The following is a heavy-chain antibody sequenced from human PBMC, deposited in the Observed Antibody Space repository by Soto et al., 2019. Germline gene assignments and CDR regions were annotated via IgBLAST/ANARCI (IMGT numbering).Heavy chain of an antibody. CDR3: AKVAVSDASSGYRSYYYYSGIDV. J-gene: IGHJ6*02. CDR1: GFTFSSYG. V-gene: IGHV3-30*18. D-gene: IGHD6-13*01. CDR2: ISYDGSNK. Sequence: QVQLVESGGGVVQPGRSLRLSCAASGFTFSSYGMHWVRQAPGKGLEWVAVISYDGSNKYYADSVKGRFTISRDNSKNKLQLQMNSVKAEDTAVYYCAKVAVSDASSGYRSYYYYSGIDVWGQGNPVTVSS.